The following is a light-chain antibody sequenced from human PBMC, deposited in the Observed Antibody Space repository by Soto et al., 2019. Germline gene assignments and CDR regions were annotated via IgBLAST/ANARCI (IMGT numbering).Light chain of an antibody. CDR1: QSISSW. CDR3: QQYDSNWT. J-gene: IGKJ1*01. Sequence: DLPMTQSPSTLSASVGDRVTITCRASQSISSWLAWYQQKPGKAPKLLIYDASSLESGVPSRFSGNGSGTEYTLTISGLQPDDFASYYCQQYDSNWTFGQGTKVEIK. V-gene: IGKV1-5*01. CDR2: DAS.